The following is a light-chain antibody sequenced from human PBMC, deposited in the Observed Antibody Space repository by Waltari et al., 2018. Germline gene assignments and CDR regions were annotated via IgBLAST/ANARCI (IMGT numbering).Light chain of an antibody. CDR1: KLGIEF. Sequence: SYVLTQPPSVSLAPGKTARITCGENKLGIEFVNWYQPKPGQAPVLVVYGNTDRPSGITERFSGSNSENTATLTISRAEAGDEADYYCQVWDSNSDLVVFGGGTKLTVL. V-gene: IGLV3-21*03. CDR3: QVWDSNSDLVV. CDR2: GNT. J-gene: IGLJ2*01.